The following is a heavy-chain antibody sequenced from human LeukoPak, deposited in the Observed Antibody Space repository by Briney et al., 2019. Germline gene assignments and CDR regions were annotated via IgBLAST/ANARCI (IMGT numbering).Heavy chain of an antibody. D-gene: IGHD2-2*01. CDR3: AKHPAAMDGGYYYYYGMDV. V-gene: IGHV3-23*01. J-gene: IGHJ6*04. CDR1: GFTFSSYA. Sequence: GGSLRLSCAASGFTFSSYAMSWVRQAPGKGLEWVSAISGSGGSTYYADSVKGRFTISRDNSKNTLYLQMNSLRAEDTAVYYCAKHPAAMDGGYYYYYGMDVWGKGTTVIVSS. CDR2: ISGSGGST.